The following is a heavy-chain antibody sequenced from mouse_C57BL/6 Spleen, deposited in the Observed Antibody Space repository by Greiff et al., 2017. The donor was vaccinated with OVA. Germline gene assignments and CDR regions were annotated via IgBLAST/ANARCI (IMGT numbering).Heavy chain of an antibody. CDR3: AGEGGKDYCDY. CDR2: ISYSGST. CDR1: GYSITSGYD. Sequence: DVQLQESGPGMVKPSQSLSLTCTVTGYSITSGYDWHWIRHFPGNKLEWMGYISYSGSTNYNPSLKSRISVTHDTSKNHFFLKLNSVTTEDTATYYCAGEGGKDYCDYWGQGTTLTVSS. V-gene: IGHV3-1*01. J-gene: IGHJ2*01.